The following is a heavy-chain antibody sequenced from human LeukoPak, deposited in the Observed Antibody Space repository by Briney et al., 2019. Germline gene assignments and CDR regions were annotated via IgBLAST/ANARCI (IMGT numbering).Heavy chain of an antibody. CDR3: ARVSTGSEYFDY. V-gene: IGHV3-48*03. CDR1: GFTFSSYE. Sequence: GGSLRLSCAASGFTFSSYEMNWVRQAPGKGLEWVSYISRSGSTIFSADSVKGRFTTSRDNAKNSLLLQMNSLRAEDTAVYYCARVSTGSEYFDYWGQGTLVTVSS. J-gene: IGHJ4*02. CDR2: ISRSGSTI.